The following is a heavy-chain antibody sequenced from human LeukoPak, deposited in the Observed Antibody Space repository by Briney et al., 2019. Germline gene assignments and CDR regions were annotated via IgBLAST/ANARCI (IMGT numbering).Heavy chain of an antibody. J-gene: IGHJ4*02. CDR3: ARVSMVRGAPDYYFDY. CDR2: IYYSGST. Sequence: ETLSLTCTVSGGSISSYYWSWIRQPPGKGLEWIGYIYYSGSTNYNPSLKSRVTISVDTSKNQFSLKLSSVTAADTAVYYCARVSMVRGAPDYYFDYWGRGTLVTVSS. V-gene: IGHV4-59*01. D-gene: IGHD3-10*01. CDR1: GGSISSYY.